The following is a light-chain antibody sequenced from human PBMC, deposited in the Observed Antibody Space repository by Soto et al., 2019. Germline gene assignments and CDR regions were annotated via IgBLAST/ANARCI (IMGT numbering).Light chain of an antibody. CDR1: SSDVGTYNR. V-gene: IGLV2-18*01. CDR2: EVN. Sequence: QSALTQPPSVSGSPGQSVTITCTGTSSDVGTYNRVSWYQQPPGTAPELIIYEVNNRPSGVPDRFSGSKSGNTASLTISGLQAEDEADYHCSLYTTSSSSVVFGGGTKLTVL. J-gene: IGLJ2*01. CDR3: SLYTTSSSSVV.